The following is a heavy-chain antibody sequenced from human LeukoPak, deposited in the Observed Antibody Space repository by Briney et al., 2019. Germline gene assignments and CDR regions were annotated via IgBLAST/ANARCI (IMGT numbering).Heavy chain of an antibody. CDR1: WITCSGSA. CDR2: IRSKANSYAT. CDR3: TSPPAGYGGNAYAFDI. Sequence: PGGPLRLSCAASWITCSGSAMHWVHQASGKGLEWVGRIRSKANSYATAYAASLKGRFTISRDDSKNTAYLQMNSMKTEDTAVYYCTSPPAGYGGNAYAFDIWGQGTMVTVSS. J-gene: IGHJ3*02. D-gene: IGHD4-23*01. V-gene: IGHV3-73*01.